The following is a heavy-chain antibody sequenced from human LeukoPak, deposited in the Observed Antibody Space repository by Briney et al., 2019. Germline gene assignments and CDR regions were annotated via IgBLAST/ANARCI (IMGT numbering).Heavy chain of an antibody. Sequence: SETLSLTCTVSGGSISSYYWSWIRQPPGKGLEWIGYVYYSGSTSYNPSLKSRVTISVDTSKNQFSLKLSSVTAADTAVYCCTRTVYDSSGYYYFFDYWGQGTLVTVSS. D-gene: IGHD3-22*01. CDR1: GGSISSYY. CDR3: TRTVYDSSGYYYFFDY. CDR2: VYYSGST. V-gene: IGHV4-59*01. J-gene: IGHJ4*02.